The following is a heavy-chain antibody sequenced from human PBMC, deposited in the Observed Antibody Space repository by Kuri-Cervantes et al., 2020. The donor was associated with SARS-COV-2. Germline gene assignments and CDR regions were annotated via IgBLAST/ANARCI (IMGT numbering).Heavy chain of an antibody. J-gene: IGHJ4*02. CDR2: INPSGGST. Sequence: ASVKVSCKASGYTFTSYYMHWVRQAPGQGLEWMGIINPSGGSTSYAQKFQGRVTMTRDTSTSTVYMELSSLRSEDTAVYYCARSPSNGDYDGWFDYWGQGTLVTVS. CDR3: ARSPSNGDYDGWFDY. CDR1: GYTFTSYY. D-gene: IGHD4-17*01. V-gene: IGHV1-46*01.